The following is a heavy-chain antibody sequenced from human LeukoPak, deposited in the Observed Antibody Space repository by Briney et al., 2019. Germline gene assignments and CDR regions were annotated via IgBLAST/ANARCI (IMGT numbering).Heavy chain of an antibody. Sequence: SQTLSLTCSVSGGSVRSGGYHWTWIRQYPGKGLEYIGYIYSSGSTFYNPSLKSRITISADTSKNQFSLELRFVTAADTAVYYCARLGASLEWDSGSFPDYWGQGTLVTVSS. D-gene: IGHD3-10*01. J-gene: IGHJ4*02. CDR2: IYSSGST. V-gene: IGHV4-31*03. CDR3: ARLGASLEWDSGSFPDY. CDR1: GGSVRSGGYH.